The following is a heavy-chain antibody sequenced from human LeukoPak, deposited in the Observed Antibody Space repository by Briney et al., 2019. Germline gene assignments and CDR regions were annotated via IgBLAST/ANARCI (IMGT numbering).Heavy chain of an antibody. CDR3: ARVRYYYGSGSLGY. CDR1: GGSIRSGSYY. J-gene: IGHJ4*02. CDR2: IYTSGST. D-gene: IGHD3-10*01. Sequence: SETLSLTCTVSGGSIRSGSYYWSWIRRPAGKGLEWIGRIYTSGSTNYNPSLKSRVTISVDTSKNQFSLKLSSVTAADTAVYYCARVRYYYGSGSLGYWGQGTLVTVSS. V-gene: IGHV4-61*02.